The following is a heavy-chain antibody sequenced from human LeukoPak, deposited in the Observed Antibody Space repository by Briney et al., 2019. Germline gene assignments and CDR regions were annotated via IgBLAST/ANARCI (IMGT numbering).Heavy chain of an antibody. CDR3: ARVKLRDTSGYQPLDY. Sequence: GGSLRLSCVASGFTFDTYWMSWVRQAPGKGLERVANIKLGGREKYYVDSVKGRFTISRDNSKNSLYLQMDSLRAEDTAIYYCARVKLRDTSGYQPLDYWGQGTLVTVSS. D-gene: IGHD3-22*01. CDR1: GFTFDTYW. CDR2: IKLGGREK. V-gene: IGHV3-7*01. J-gene: IGHJ4*02.